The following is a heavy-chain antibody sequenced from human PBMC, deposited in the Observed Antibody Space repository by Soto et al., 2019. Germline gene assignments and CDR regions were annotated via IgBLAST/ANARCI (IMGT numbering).Heavy chain of an antibody. CDR3: TTEIPLEGGGDYFDY. Sequence: PGGSLRLSCAASGFTFSNAWMSWVRQAPGKGLEWVGRIKSKTDGGTTDYAAPVKGRFTISRDDSKNTLYLQMNSLKTEDTVVYYCTTEIPLEGGGDYFDYWGQGTLVTVSS. D-gene: IGHD2-21*01. CDR2: IKSKTDGGTT. CDR1: GFTFSNAW. J-gene: IGHJ4*02. V-gene: IGHV3-15*01.